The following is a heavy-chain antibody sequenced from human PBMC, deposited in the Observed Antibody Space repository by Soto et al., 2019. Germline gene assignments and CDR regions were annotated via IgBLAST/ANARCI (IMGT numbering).Heavy chain of an antibody. CDR3: ATYDFWSGYYREGVINPPFDY. CDR1: GFTFSSYA. D-gene: IGHD3-3*01. CDR2: ISGSGGST. J-gene: IGHJ4*02. Sequence: GGSLRLSCAASGFTFSSYAMSWVRQAPGKGLEWVSAISGSGGSTYYADSVKGRFTISRDNSKNTLYLQMNSLRAEDTAVYYCATYDFWSGYYREGVINPPFDYWGQGTLVTVSS. V-gene: IGHV3-23*01.